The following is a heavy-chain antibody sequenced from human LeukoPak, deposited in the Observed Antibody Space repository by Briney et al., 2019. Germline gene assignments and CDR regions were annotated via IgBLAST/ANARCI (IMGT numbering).Heavy chain of an antibody. Sequence: ASVKVSCKASGGTFSSYAISWVRQAPGQGLEWMGGIIPIFGTANYAQKFQGRVTITADESTSTAYMELSSLRSEDTAVYYCAREIGLHYERVRGVFDYWGQGTLVTVSS. CDR3: AREIGLHYERVRGVFDY. D-gene: IGHD3-3*01. CDR1: GGTFSSYA. CDR2: IIPIFGTA. V-gene: IGHV1-69*13. J-gene: IGHJ4*02.